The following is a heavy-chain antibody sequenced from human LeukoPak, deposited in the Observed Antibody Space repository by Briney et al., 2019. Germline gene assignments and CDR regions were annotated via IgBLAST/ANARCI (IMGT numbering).Heavy chain of an antibody. CDR1: GFTFSSYA. D-gene: IGHD5-18*01. Sequence: TGGSLRLSCAASGFTFSSYAMHWVRQAPGKGLEWVAVISYDGSNKYYADSVKGRFTISRDNSKNTLYLQMNSLRAEDTAVYYCARDAGMLDTAMVTEAYYYYGMDVWGQGATVTVSS. CDR3: ARDAGMLDTAMVTEAYYYYGMDV. V-gene: IGHV3-30-3*01. CDR2: ISYDGSNK. J-gene: IGHJ6*02.